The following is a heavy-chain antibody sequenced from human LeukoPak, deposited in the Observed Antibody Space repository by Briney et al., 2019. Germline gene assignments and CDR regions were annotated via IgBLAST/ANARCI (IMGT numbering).Heavy chain of an antibody. CDR3: ARGRSGSYQGDYYFDY. CDR1: GGSITSGTYY. D-gene: IGHD1-26*01. J-gene: IGHJ4*02. Sequence: SETLSLTCTVSGGSITSGTYYWTWIRHHPGKGLEWIGYIYSSGDTQYNPSLRSRVTMSVDTSKNQFSLKLSSVTAADTAVYYCARGRSGSYQGDYYFDYWGQGTLVTVSS. V-gene: IGHV4-31*03. CDR2: IYSSGDT.